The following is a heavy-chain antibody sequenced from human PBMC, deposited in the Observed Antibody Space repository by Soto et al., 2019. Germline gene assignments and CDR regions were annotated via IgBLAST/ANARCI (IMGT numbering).Heavy chain of an antibody. CDR3: ARGDILTGYYLLPD. J-gene: IGHJ4*02. D-gene: IGHD3-9*01. Sequence: ASVKVSCKASGYTFTSYGISWVRQAPGQGLEWMGWISAYNGNTNYAQKLQGRVTMTTDTSTSTAYMELRSLRSDDTAVYYCARGDILTGYYLLPDWGQGTLVTVSS. V-gene: IGHV1-18*01. CDR2: ISAYNGNT. CDR1: GYTFTSYG.